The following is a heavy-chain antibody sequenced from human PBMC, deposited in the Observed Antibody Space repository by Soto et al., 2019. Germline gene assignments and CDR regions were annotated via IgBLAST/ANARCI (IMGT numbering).Heavy chain of an antibody. J-gene: IGHJ6*02. Sequence: QLQLQESGPGLVKPSETLSLTCTVSGGSISSRTYYWTWIRQPPGKGLEWIANIYYSGNTYYNPSLKSRVTISVDTSKNQVSLKLSSVTAADTAVYFCATYYASQLGAMDVWGQGTTVSVSS. CDR2: IYYSGNT. V-gene: IGHV4-39*01. D-gene: IGHD1-1*01. CDR1: GGSISSRTYY. CDR3: ATYYASQLGAMDV.